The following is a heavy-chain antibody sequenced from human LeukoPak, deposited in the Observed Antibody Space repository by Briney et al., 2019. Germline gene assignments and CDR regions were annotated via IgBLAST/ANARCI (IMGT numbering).Heavy chain of an antibody. CDR2: IRLGGGLT. Sequence: GGSLRLSCSGSGFTFMNYVMAWVRQAPGKGLEWVSSIRLGGGLTHSADPVKGRFIISRDMNTLFLQMNSLRPEDTAMYYCARKITMVRGPLIKGYFDLWGRGTLVSVSS. J-gene: IGHJ2*01. CDR1: GFTFMNYV. CDR3: ARKITMVRGPLIKGYFDL. V-gene: IGHV3-23*01. D-gene: IGHD3-10*01.